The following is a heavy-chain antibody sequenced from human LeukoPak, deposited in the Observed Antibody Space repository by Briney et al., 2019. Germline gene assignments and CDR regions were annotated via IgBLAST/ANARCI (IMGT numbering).Heavy chain of an antibody. CDR1: GFTVSSNY. Sequence: GGSLRLSCAASGFTVSSNYMSWVRQAPGKGLEWVSVIYSGGSTYYADSVKGRFTTSRDNSKNTLYLQMNSLRAEDTAVYYCARDQTVPPGDAFDIWGQGTMVTVSS. CDR3: ARDQTVPPGDAFDI. J-gene: IGHJ3*02. V-gene: IGHV3-53*01. CDR2: IYSGGST. D-gene: IGHD4-17*01.